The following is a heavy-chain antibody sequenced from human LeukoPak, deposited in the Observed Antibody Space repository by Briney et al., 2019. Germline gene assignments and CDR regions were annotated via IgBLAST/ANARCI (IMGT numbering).Heavy chain of an antibody. Sequence: SETLSLTCTVSGGSTSSYYWSWIRQPPGKGLEWIGYIYYSGSTNYNPSLKSRVTISVDTSKNQFSLKLSSVTAADTAVYYCASSLYDILTGYYSADYYGMDVWGQGTTVTVSS. D-gene: IGHD3-9*01. CDR3: ASSLYDILTGYYSADYYGMDV. V-gene: IGHV4-59*01. CDR2: IYYSGST. CDR1: GGSTSSYY. J-gene: IGHJ6*02.